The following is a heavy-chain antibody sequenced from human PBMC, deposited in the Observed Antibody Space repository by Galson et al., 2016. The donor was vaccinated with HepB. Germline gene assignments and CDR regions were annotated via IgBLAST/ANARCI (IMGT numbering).Heavy chain of an antibody. CDR1: GGTFRNFA. CDR3: ARGGWDCSDTTCYSLYGLDV. D-gene: IGHD2-15*01. CDR2: IIPIFGS. J-gene: IGHJ6*02. V-gene: IGHV1-69*13. Sequence: SVKVSCKASGGTFRNFALNWVRQAPGQGPEWVGGIIPIFGSDYAQKFEGRVTFSADESTSTAYMELSRLRSEDTAVYYCARGGWDCSDTTCYSLYGLDVWGQGTTVTVSS.